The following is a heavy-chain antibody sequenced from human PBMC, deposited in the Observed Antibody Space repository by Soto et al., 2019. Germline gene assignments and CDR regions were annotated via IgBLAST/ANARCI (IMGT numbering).Heavy chain of an antibody. CDR2: VSGSGDRT. CDR3: AKNAPLGWFGPGYYYYMDV. D-gene: IGHD3-10*01. CDR1: GFFFSSYA. J-gene: IGHJ6*03. V-gene: IGHV3-23*01. Sequence: HPGGSLRLSCAASGFFFSSYAVSWVRQAPGKGLEWVSGVSGSGDRTYYADSVKGRFTISRDNPKNALYLQMNSLRAEDTAVYYCAKNAPLGWFGPGYYYYMDVWGKGTTVTVSS.